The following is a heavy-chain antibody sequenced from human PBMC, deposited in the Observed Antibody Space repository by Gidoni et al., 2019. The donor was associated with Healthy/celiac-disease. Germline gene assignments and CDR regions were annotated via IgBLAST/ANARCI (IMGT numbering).Heavy chain of an antibody. J-gene: IGHJ4*02. CDR3: ARDRYCSGGSCYVDY. CDR2: INHSGST. Sequence: QVQLQQWGAGLLKPSETMSLTCAVYGGSISGYYWSWIRQPPGKGLEWLREINHSGSTNYNPSLKSRVTISVDTSKNQFSLKLSSVTAADSAVYYCARDRYCSGGSCYVDYWGQGTLVTVSS. V-gene: IGHV4-34*01. D-gene: IGHD2-15*01. CDR1: GGSISGYY.